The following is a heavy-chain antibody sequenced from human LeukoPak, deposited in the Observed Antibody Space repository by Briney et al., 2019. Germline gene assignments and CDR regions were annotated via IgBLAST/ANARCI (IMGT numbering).Heavy chain of an antibody. J-gene: IGHJ5*02. CDR2: ISSSGSTI. D-gene: IGHD3-22*01. CDR1: GLVFSSYD. Sequence: GGSLRLSCAASGLVFSSYDMNWVRQAPGRGLQWVSYISSSGSTIFYADSVKGRFTISRDNAKNSLFLQMNSLRAEDTAVYYCARVGDRSGYYYSFDPWGQGTLVTVPS. V-gene: IGHV3-48*03. CDR3: ARVGDRSGYYYSFDP.